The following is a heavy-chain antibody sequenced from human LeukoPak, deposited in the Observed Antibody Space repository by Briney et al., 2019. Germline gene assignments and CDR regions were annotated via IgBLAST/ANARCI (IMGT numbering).Heavy chain of an antibody. D-gene: IGHD3-22*01. V-gene: IGHV4-4*07. J-gene: IGHJ4*02. Sequence: SETLSFTCTVSGGSISSYYWSWIRQPAGKGLEWIGRIYTSGSTNYNPSLKSRVTMSVDTSKNQFSLKLSSVTAADTAVYYCARETGLSSGYYYYYWGQGTLVTVSS. CDR3: ARETGLSSGYYYYY. CDR2: IYTSGST. CDR1: GGSISSYY.